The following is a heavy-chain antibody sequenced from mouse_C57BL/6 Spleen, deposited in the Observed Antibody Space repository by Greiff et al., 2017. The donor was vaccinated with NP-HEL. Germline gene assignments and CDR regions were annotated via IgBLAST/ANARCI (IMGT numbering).Heavy chain of an antibody. CDR3: TGDYDGYHAMDY. Sequence: QVQLKESGAELVRPGASVTLSCKASGYTFTDYEMHWVKQTPVHGLEWIGAIDPETGGTAYNQKFKGKAILTADKSSSTAYMELRSLTSEDSAVYYCTGDYDGYHAMDYWGQGTSVTVSS. D-gene: IGHD2-4*01. CDR1: GYTFTDYE. V-gene: IGHV1-15*01. J-gene: IGHJ4*01. CDR2: IDPETGGT.